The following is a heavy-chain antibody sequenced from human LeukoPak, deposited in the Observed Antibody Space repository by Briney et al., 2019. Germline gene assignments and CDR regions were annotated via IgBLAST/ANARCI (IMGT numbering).Heavy chain of an antibody. Sequence: PGGSLRLSCAASGFTFSSYWMSWVRQAPGKGLEWVANIKQDGSEKYYVDSVKGRFTISRDNAKNSLYLQMNSLRAGDTTVYYCARAHRARRDGHNYRINWFDPWGQGTLVTVSS. CDR1: GFTFSSYW. CDR2: IKQDGSEK. CDR3: ARAHRARRDGHNYRINWFDP. J-gene: IGHJ5*02. D-gene: IGHD5-12*01. V-gene: IGHV3-7*01.